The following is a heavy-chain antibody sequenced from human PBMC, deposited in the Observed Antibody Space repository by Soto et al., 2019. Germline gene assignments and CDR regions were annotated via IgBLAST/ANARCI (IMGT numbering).Heavy chain of an antibody. CDR1: GGSISSGNYY. V-gene: IGHV4-30-4*01. CDR2: SYYSGST. CDR3: ARGPTVTTDF. J-gene: IGHJ4*02. Sequence: QVQLQESGPGLVKPSQTLSLTCTVSGGSISSGNYYWSWFRQPPGKGLEWIGYSYYSGSTSYNPSLKSRITISVDTSKNQFSLELSCVTVADTAVYYCARGPTVTTDFWGQGTLVTVSS. D-gene: IGHD4-17*01.